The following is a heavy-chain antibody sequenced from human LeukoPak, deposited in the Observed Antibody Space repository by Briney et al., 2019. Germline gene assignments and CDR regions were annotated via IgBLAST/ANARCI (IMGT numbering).Heavy chain of an antibody. V-gene: IGHV3-74*01. J-gene: IGHJ4*02. CDR3: ARGFVLVPAAIQDY. D-gene: IGHD2-2*02. CDR1: GFTLSSYW. Sequence: PGGSLRLSCAASGFTLSSYWMRWVRQAPGKGLVWVSRINTDGSSTTYADSVKGRFTMSRDNAKNTVHLQMNSLRAEDTAVYYCARGFVLVPAAIQDYWGQGTLVTVSS. CDR2: INTDGSST.